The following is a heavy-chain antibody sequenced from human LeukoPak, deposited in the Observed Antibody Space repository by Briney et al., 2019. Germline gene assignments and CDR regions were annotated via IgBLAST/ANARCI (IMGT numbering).Heavy chain of an antibody. CDR3: AASSIAARYYYYMDV. CDR1: GGSFSGYY. Sequence: SETLSLTCAVYGGSFSGYYWSWIHQPPGKGLEWIGEINHSGSTNYNPSLKSRVTISVDTSKNQFSLKLSSVTAADTAVYYCAASSIAARYYYYMDVWGKGTTVTVSS. J-gene: IGHJ6*03. CDR2: INHSGST. D-gene: IGHD6-6*01. V-gene: IGHV4-34*01.